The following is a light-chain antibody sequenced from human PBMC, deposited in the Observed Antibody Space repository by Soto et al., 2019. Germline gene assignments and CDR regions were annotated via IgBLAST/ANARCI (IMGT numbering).Light chain of an antibody. Sequence: QTVESAGRRSGSVGDSVTLTGGASQTISSWLAWYQQKPGKAPKLLIYKASTLKSGVPSRFSGSGSGTEFTLTISSLQPDDFATYYCQHSTSYSEAFAQGAKV. CDR1: QTISSW. V-gene: IGKV1-5*03. CDR3: QHSTSYSEA. CDR2: KAS. J-gene: IGKJ1*01.